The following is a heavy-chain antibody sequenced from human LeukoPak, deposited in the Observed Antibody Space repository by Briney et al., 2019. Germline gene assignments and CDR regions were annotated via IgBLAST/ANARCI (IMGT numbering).Heavy chain of an antibody. CDR3: AKRDF. Sequence: GGSLRLSCAASGFTFSSFAMNWVRQAPGKGLEWVSSISGSGGTTYYAGSVEGRFTISRDNSKNTLFLQMNSLRADDTAIYYCAKRDFWGQGTLVTVSS. CDR2: ISGSGGTT. J-gene: IGHJ4*02. CDR1: GFTFSSFA. V-gene: IGHV3-23*01.